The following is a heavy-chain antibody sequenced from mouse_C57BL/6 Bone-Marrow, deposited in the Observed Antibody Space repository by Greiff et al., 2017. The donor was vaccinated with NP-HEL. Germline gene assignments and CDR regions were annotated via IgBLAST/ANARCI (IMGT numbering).Heavy chain of an antibody. CDR1: GYTFTSYW. J-gene: IGHJ4*01. CDR3: ARERIYYDYDGYAMDY. V-gene: IGHV1-52*01. CDR2: IDPSDSET. Sequence: QVQLQQPGAELVRPGSSVKLSCKASGYTFTSYWMHWVKQRPIQGLEWIGNIDPSDSETHYNQKFKDKATLTVDKSSSTAYMQLSSLTSEDSAVYYCARERIYYDYDGYAMDYWGQGNSVTVSS. D-gene: IGHD2-4*01.